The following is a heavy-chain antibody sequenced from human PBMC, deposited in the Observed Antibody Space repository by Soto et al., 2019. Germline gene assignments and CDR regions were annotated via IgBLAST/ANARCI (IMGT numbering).Heavy chain of an antibody. CDR1: GFTFSTYG. D-gene: IGHD3-10*01. V-gene: IGHV3-30*18. CDR2: ISYDGYLK. CDR3: AKAYKVSGSHYGTLNYYYGMDV. J-gene: IGHJ6*02. Sequence: GGSLRLSCAASGFTFSTYGMQWVRQAPGKGLERVAVISYDGYLKYYVDAVKGRFTVARDNSKNTLFLEMNSLRVQDTAVYFCAKAYKVSGSHYGTLNYYYGMDVWGQGTTVTVSS.